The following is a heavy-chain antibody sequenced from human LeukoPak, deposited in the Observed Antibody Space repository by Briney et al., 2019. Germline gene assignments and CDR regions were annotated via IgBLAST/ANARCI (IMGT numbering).Heavy chain of an antibody. V-gene: IGHV1-69*05. CDR3: ARSYDFWSGYDFDY. J-gene: IGHJ4*02. D-gene: IGHD3-3*01. CDR2: IIPIFGTA. Sequence: SVKGSCKASGGTFSSYAISWVRQAPGQGLEWMGGIIPIFGTANYAQKFQGRVTITTDESTSTAYMELSSLRSEDTAVYYCARSYDFWSGYDFDYWGQGTLVTVSS. CDR1: GGTFSSYA.